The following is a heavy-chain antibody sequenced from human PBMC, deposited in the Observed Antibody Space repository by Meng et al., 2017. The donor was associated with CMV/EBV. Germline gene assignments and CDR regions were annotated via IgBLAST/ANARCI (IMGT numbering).Heavy chain of an antibody. Sequence: GESLKISCAASGFTFSSYSMNWVRQAPGKGLEWVSSISSSSSYIYYADSVKGRFTISRDNSKNTLSLQMNSLRTEDTAVYYCARGGGFCSVAGCYGIDYWGQGTVVTVSS. CDR2: ISSSSSYI. J-gene: IGHJ4*02. CDR3: ARGGGFCSVAGCYGIDY. CDR1: GFTFSSYS. V-gene: IGHV3-21*01. D-gene: IGHD2-2*01.